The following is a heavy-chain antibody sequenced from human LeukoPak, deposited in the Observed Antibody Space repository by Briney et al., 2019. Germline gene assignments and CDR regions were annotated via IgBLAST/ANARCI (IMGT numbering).Heavy chain of an antibody. J-gene: IGHJ3*02. Sequence: PGGSLRLSCAASGFTFSRYDMHWVRQATGKSLEWVSAIGTVGDPYYPGSVKGRFTISRENAKNSLYLQMNSLRAGDTAVYYCARGFLGDAFDIWGQGTMVTVSS. CDR1: GFTFSRYD. CDR3: ARGFLGDAFDI. CDR2: IGTVGDP. D-gene: IGHD3-3*01. V-gene: IGHV3-13*05.